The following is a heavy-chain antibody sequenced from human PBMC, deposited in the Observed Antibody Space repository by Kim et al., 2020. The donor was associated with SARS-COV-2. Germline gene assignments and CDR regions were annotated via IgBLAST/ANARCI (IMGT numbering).Heavy chain of an antibody. V-gene: IGHV3-9*01. D-gene: IGHD6-13*01. CDR3: AKGGRSWYSGFDY. Sequence: GGSLRLSCAASGFTFDDYAMHWVRQAPGKGLEWVSGISWNSGSIGYADSVKGRFTISRDNAKNSLYLQMNSLRAEDTALYYCAKGGRSWYSGFDYWGQGT. CDR1: GFTFDDYA. CDR2: ISWNSGSI. J-gene: IGHJ4*02.